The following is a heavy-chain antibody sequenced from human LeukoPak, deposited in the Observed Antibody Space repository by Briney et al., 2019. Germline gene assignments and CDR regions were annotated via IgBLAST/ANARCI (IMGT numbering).Heavy chain of an antibody. CDR2: INPNSGGT. Sequence: ASVKVSCEASGYTFTGYYMHWVRQAPGQGLEWMGWINPNSGGTNYAQKFQGRVTMTRDTSISTAYMELSRLRSDDTAVYYCASIPGYCTNGVCPREDWFDPWGQGTLVTVSS. CDR1: GYTFTGYY. J-gene: IGHJ5*02. V-gene: IGHV1-2*02. CDR3: ASIPGYCTNGVCPREDWFDP. D-gene: IGHD2-8*01.